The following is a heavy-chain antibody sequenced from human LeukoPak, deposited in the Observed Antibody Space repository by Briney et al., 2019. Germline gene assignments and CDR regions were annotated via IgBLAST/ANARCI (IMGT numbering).Heavy chain of an antibody. V-gene: IGHV3-30*04. CDR1: GFTFSSYA. J-gene: IGHJ6*03. Sequence: PGGSLRLSCAASGFTFSSYAMHWVRQAPGKGLEWVAVISYDGSNKYYADSVKGRFTISRDNSKNTLYLQMNSLRAEDTAVYYCARVSYYSSSWYRPPDYYYMDVWGKGTTVTASS. CDR2: ISYDGSNK. CDR3: ARVSYYSSSWYRPPDYYYMDV. D-gene: IGHD6-13*01.